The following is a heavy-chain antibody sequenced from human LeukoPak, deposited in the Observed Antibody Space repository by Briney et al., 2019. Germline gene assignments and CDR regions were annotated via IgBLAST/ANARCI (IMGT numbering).Heavy chain of an antibody. D-gene: IGHD3-22*01. CDR3: ASTYDSSDDAFDI. Sequence: SETLSLTCTVSVGSISSSSYYWSWIRQPPGKGLEWIGEINHSGSTNYNPSLKSRVTISGDTSKNQFSLKLSSVTAADTAVYYCASTYDSSDDAFDIWGQGTMVTVSS. V-gene: IGHV4-39*07. J-gene: IGHJ3*02. CDR2: INHSGST. CDR1: VGSISSSSYY.